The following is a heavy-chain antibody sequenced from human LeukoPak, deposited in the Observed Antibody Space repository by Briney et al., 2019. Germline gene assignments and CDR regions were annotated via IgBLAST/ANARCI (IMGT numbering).Heavy chain of an antibody. D-gene: IGHD4-23*01. V-gene: IGHV1-2*02. J-gene: IGHJ4*02. CDR2: INPNSGGT. Sequence: ASVKVSCKASGYTFTGYYMHWARQAPGQGLEWMGWINPNSGGTNYAQKFQGRVTMTRDTSISTAYMELSGLRSDDTAVYYCARDLYGGNSELDYWGQGTLVTVSS. CDR3: ARDLYGGNSELDY. CDR1: GYTFTGYY.